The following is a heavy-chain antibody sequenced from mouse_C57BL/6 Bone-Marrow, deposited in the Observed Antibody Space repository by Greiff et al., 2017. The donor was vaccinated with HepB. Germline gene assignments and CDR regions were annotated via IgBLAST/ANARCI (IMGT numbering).Heavy chain of an antibody. Sequence: QVQLKESGAELVKPGASVKMSCKASGYTFTTYPIEWMKQNHGKSLEWIGNFHPYNNDTKYNEKFKGKATLTVEKSSSTVYLELSRLTSDDSAVYYCASPYYYGSSYAMDYWGQGTSVTVSS. V-gene: IGHV1-47*01. J-gene: IGHJ4*01. CDR1: GYTFTTYP. CDR2: FHPYNNDT. D-gene: IGHD1-1*01. CDR3: ASPYYYGSSYAMDY.